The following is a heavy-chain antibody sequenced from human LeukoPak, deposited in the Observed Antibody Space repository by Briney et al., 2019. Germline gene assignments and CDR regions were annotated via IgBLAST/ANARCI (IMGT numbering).Heavy chain of an antibody. CDR1: GGSISSYY. CDR3: AREIGDYYDSSGYRTYYFDY. J-gene: IGHJ4*02. D-gene: IGHD3-22*01. Sequence: KPSETLSLTCTVSGGSISSYYWSWVRQPAGKGLEWIGRIYTSGSTNYNPSLKSRVTMSVDTSKNQISLKPSSVTAADTAVYYCAREIGDYYDSSGYRTYYFDYWGQGTLVTVSS. V-gene: IGHV4-4*07. CDR2: IYTSGST.